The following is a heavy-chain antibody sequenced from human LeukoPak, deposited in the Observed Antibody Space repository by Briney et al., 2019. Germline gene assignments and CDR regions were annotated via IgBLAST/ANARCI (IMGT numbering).Heavy chain of an antibody. D-gene: IGHD3-22*01. V-gene: IGHV3-23*01. J-gene: IGHJ4*02. CDR2: ISGSGGST. CDR1: GFTFSSYA. Sequence: GGSLRLSCAASGFTFSSYAMSWVRQAPGKGLEWVSAISGSGGSTYSADSVKGRFTISRDNSKNTLYVQMNSLRAEDTAVYYCAKGLLRLKPHYLDYWGQGTLVTVSS. CDR3: AKGLLRLKPHYLDY.